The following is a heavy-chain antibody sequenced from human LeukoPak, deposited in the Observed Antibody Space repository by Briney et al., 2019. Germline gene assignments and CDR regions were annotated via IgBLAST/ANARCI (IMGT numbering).Heavy chain of an antibody. D-gene: IGHD5-12*01. J-gene: IGHJ4*02. CDR3: ARDYSGYVV. CDR1: GYTFTIYA. Sequence: EASVTVSFTASGYTFTIYAMNWVRQAPGQGREWMGWINTNTGNPTYAQGFTGRFVFSLDTSVSTAYLQISSLKAEDTAVYYCARDYSGYVVWGQGTLVTVSS. V-gene: IGHV7-4-1*02. CDR2: INTNTGNP.